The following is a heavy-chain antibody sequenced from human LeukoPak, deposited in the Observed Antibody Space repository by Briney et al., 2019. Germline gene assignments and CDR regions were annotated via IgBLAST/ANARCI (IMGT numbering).Heavy chain of an antibody. CDR2: ISGSGGST. Sequence: PGGSLRLSCAASGFTFSTYVMRWVRQAPGKGLEWVSAISGSGGSTYYADSVKGRFTISRDNSKNTLYLQMNSLSAEDTAVYYCAREYDFWSGYSMEDYWGQGTLVTVSS. J-gene: IGHJ4*02. V-gene: IGHV3-23*01. CDR1: GFTFSTYV. CDR3: AREYDFWSGYSMEDY. D-gene: IGHD3-3*01.